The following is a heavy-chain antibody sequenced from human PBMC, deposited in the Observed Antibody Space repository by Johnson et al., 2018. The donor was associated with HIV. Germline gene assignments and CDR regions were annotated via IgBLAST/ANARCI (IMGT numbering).Heavy chain of an antibody. CDR2: ISGSGGST. CDR1: GFTFSSYA. D-gene: IGHD7-27*01. J-gene: IGHJ3*02. CDR3: AKEIALTGERSDAFDI. V-gene: IGHV3-23*04. Sequence: VQLVESGGGLVQPGGSLRLSCAASGFTFSSYAMSWVRQAPGQGLEWVSAISGSGGSTSYADSVKGRFTISRANSKNTLYLQMNSLRAEDTAVYYCAKEIALTGERSDAFDIWGQGTMVTVSS.